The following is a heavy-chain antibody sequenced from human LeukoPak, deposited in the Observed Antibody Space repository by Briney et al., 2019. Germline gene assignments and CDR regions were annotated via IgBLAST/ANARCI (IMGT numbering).Heavy chain of an antibody. Sequence: GGSLRLSCTVSGFTVSSNSMSWVRQAPGKGLEWVSVIYSGGSTYYADSVKGRFTISRDNSKNTLYLQMNTVRAEDTAVYYCASLGISSWYSVDYWGQGTLVTVSS. V-gene: IGHV3-66*01. CDR1: GFTVSSNS. CDR3: ASLGISSWYSVDY. J-gene: IGHJ4*02. CDR2: IYSGGST. D-gene: IGHD6-13*01.